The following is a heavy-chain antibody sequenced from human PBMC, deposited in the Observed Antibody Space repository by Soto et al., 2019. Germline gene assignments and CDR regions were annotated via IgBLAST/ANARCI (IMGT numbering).Heavy chain of an antibody. Sequence: GKGLEWVSSISSSSTYIYYADSMKGRFTISRDNAKNSLYLQMNSLRAEDTALYYCARCTRDILTNYHCIDYWVQGTLVTVSS. D-gene: IGHD3-9*01. CDR3: ARCTRDILTNYHCIDY. J-gene: IGHJ4*02. CDR2: ISSSSTYI. V-gene: IGHV3-21*01.